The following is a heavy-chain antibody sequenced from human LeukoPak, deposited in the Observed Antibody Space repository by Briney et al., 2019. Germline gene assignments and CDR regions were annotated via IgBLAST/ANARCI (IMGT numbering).Heavy chain of an antibody. D-gene: IGHD2-2*01. V-gene: IGHV1-18*01. J-gene: IGHJ3*01. CDR3: ARRFCSSVSCYDDDAFDV. Sequence: GASVKVSCKASGHTFVSYGISWVRQAPGQGLEWMGWISGYNGKINYAQKFQGRATMTTETSTSTAYLEVRSLTSEDTAVYYCARRFCSSVSCYDDDAFDVWGQGTLVTVSS. CDR2: ISGYNGKI. CDR1: GHTFVSYG.